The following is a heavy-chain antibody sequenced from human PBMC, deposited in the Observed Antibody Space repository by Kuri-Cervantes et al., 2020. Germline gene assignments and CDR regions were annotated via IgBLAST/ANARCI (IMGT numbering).Heavy chain of an antibody. CDR1: GFTFSSYG. J-gene: IGHJ6*02. D-gene: IGHD2-8*01. CDR2: IWYDGSNK. Sequence: GESLKISCAASGFTFSSYGMHWVRQAPGKGLEWVAVIWYDGSNKYYADSVKGRFTISRDNSKNTLYLQMNSLRAEDTAVYYCARAIDCTNGVCSDYGMDVWGQGTTVTVSS. V-gene: IGHV3-33*01. CDR3: ARAIDCTNGVCSDYGMDV.